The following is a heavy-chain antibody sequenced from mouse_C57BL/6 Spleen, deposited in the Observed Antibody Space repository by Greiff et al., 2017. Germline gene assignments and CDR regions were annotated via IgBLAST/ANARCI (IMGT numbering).Heavy chain of an antibody. Sequence: QVHLKQSGAELAKPGASVKLSCKASGYTFTSYWMHWVKQRPGQGLEWIGYINPSSGYTKYNQKFKDKATLTADKSSSTAYLQLSSLTYEDSAVSYCASVDYYCSGFDCRGQGITLTVSS. CDR2: INPSSGYT. V-gene: IGHV1-7*01. J-gene: IGHJ2*01. CDR3: ASVDYYCSGFDC. CDR1: GYTFTSYW. D-gene: IGHD1-1*01.